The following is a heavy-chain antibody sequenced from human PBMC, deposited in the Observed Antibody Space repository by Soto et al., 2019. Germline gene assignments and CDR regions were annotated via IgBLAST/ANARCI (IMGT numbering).Heavy chain of an antibody. J-gene: IGHJ4*02. CDR3: VRRAATPPEI. Sequence: PSETLSLTCAVYVGSFSGYHWTWIRQPPGKGLEWLGEINHSGRTNYNPSLKSRVTISVDTSKNQFSLKLTSVTAADTAVYYCVRRAATPPEIWGQGTRVTVSS. D-gene: IGHD1-1*01. CDR2: INHSGRT. CDR1: VGSFSGYH. V-gene: IGHV4-34*01.